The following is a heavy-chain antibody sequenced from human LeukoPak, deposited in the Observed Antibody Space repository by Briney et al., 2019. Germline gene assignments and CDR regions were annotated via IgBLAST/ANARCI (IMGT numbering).Heavy chain of an antibody. Sequence: ASVKVSCKGSGYTFFNYGIILVRQPPAPGHGLIGWISAYDGNINYAQKLQDRVTVTRDISTSTAYMELRSLRSDDTAVYYCGRDGVVTSYYFDYWGQGTLVTVSS. V-gene: IGHV1-18*01. J-gene: IGHJ4*02. CDR1: GYTFFNYG. D-gene: IGHD3-3*01. CDR2: ISAYDGNI. CDR3: GRDGVVTSYYFDY.